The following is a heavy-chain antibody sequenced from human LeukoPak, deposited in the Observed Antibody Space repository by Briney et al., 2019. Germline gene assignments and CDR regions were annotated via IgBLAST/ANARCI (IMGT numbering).Heavy chain of an antibody. D-gene: IGHD4-17*01. Sequence: GKSLRLSCAGSGFTFTTYGMHWVRQAPGKGLEWVAVISYDGYNKFYTDSVKGRFTISRDNSKNTLYLQMNSLRAEDTAVYYCARGPLDYGYFQHWGQGTLVTVSS. CDR1: GFTFTTYG. J-gene: IGHJ1*01. V-gene: IGHV3-30*03. CDR2: ISYDGYNK. CDR3: ARGPLDYGYFQH.